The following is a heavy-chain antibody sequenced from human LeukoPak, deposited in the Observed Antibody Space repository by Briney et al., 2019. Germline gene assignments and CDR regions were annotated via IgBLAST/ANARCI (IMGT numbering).Heavy chain of an antibody. D-gene: IGHD6-13*01. CDR1: GFTFSSYA. CDR3: AKLDAKNIAAAGKD. J-gene: IGHJ4*02. Sequence: GGSLRLSCAASGFTFSSYAMRWVRQAPGKGLEWVSAISGSGGSTYYAHSVHDRLPISRDNSKNTLYLQMNSLRAEHTAVYYCAKLDAKNIAAAGKDWGQGTLVTVSS. V-gene: IGHV3-23*01. CDR2: ISGSGGST.